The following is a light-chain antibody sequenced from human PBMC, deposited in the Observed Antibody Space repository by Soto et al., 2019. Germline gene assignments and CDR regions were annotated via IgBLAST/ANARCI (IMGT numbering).Light chain of an antibody. V-gene: IGKV4-1*01. CDR3: QQYYSSIT. CDR2: WAS. CDR1: QSILFNSNKKDY. J-gene: IGKJ5*01. Sequence: DIVTTQSPDSLAVSLGERATIHCKTSQSILFNSNKKDYLAWYQQKPGQPPKLLIYWASIRESGVPDRFSGSGSGTDFTLTISSLQAEDVELYYCQQYYSSITFGQGTRLEIK.